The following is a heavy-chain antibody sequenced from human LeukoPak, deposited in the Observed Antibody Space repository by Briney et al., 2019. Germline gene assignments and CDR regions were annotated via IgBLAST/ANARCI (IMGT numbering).Heavy chain of an antibody. CDR1: GFTFSDYY. CDR3: ARYFKSYYYDSSGYYYFDY. Sequence: GGSLRLSCAASGFTFSDYYMSWIRQAPGKGLEWVSYISSSGSTIYYADSVKGRFTISRDNAKNSLYLQMNSLRAEDTAVYYCARYFKSYYYDSSGYYYFDYWGQGTLVTVSS. CDR2: ISSSGSTI. V-gene: IGHV3-11*04. J-gene: IGHJ4*02. D-gene: IGHD3-22*01.